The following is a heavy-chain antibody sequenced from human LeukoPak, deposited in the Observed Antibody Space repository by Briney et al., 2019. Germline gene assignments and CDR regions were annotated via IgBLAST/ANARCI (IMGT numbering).Heavy chain of an antibody. CDR3: ARDLSGISSATDAFDM. Sequence: ASVKVSCRASGYTFTAYYIHWVRQAPGQGLEWMGRINPNSGGTDSAQRFQGRATMTRDTSRNTAYMELSRLRSDDTAVYYCARDLSGISSATDAFDMWGQGTMVTVSS. V-gene: IGHV1-2*06. CDR1: GYTFTAYY. J-gene: IGHJ3*02. D-gene: IGHD1-14*01. CDR2: INPNSGGT.